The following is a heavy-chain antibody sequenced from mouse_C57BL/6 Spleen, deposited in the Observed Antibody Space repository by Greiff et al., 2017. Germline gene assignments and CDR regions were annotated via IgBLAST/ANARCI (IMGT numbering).Heavy chain of an antibody. V-gene: IGHV1-59*01. Sequence: VQLQQPGAELVRPGPSVKLSCKASGYTFTSYWMHWVKQRPGQGLEWIGVIDPSDSYTNYNPKFKGKGTLTVDTSSSTAYMQLNSLTSEDSQVYDCARACKRYWYFEVWGTGTTLTVSS. CDR3: ARACKRYWYFEV. CDR1: GYTFTSYW. CDR2: IDPSDSYT. J-gene: IGHJ1*03.